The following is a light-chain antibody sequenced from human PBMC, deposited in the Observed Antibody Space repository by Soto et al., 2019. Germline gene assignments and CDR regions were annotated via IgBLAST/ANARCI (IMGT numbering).Light chain of an antibody. V-gene: IGLV2-14*01. J-gene: IGLJ1*01. CDR2: EVS. Sequence: QCLLTQAASVSGSPGQSMTISCSGTSSDVGGYNYVSWYQQHPGKAPKLMIYEVSNRPSGVSNRFSGSKSGNTASLTISGLQAEDEADYYCSSYTSSSIYVFGTGTKVTVL. CDR1: SSDVGGYNY. CDR3: SSYTSSSIYV.